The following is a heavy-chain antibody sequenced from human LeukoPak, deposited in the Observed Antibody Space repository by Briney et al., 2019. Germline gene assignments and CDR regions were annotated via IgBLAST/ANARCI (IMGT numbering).Heavy chain of an antibody. Sequence: GGSLRLSCAASGFTFSNAWMNWVRQAPGKGLEWVANIKQDGSEKYYVDSVKGRFTISRDNAKNSLYLQMNSLRAEDTAVYYCAREGAVRDYYYYGMDVWGQGTTVTVSS. CDR2: IKQDGSEK. V-gene: IGHV3-7*01. CDR3: AREGAVRDYYYYGMDV. J-gene: IGHJ6*02. CDR1: GFTFSNAW. D-gene: IGHD6-19*01.